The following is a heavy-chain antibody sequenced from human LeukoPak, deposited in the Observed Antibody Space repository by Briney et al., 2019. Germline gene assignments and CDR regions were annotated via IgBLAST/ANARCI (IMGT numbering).Heavy chain of an antibody. CDR2: IIPIFGTA. V-gene: IGHV1-69*05. J-gene: IGHJ4*02. Sequence: SVKVSCKASGGTFSSYAISWVRQAPGQGLGWMGRIIPIFGTANYAQKFQGRVTITTDESTSTAYMELSSLRSEDTAVYYCARDGGWYYFDYWGQGALVTVSS. CDR1: GGTFSSYA. D-gene: IGHD6-19*01. CDR3: ARDGGWYYFDY.